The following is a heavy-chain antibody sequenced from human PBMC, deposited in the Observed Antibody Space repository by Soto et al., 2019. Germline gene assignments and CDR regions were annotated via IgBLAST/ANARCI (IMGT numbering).Heavy chain of an antibody. CDR3: ARDPPFHDIVVVPAAEDAFDI. CDR1: GFTFSSYS. CDR2: ISSSSSYI. Sequence: PGGSLRLSCAASGFTFSSYSMNWVRQAPGKGLEWVSPISSSSSYIYYADSVKGRFTISRDNAKNSLYLQMNSLRAEDTAVYYCARDPPFHDIVVVPAAEDAFDIWGQGTMVTVSS. D-gene: IGHD2-2*01. V-gene: IGHV3-21*01. J-gene: IGHJ3*02.